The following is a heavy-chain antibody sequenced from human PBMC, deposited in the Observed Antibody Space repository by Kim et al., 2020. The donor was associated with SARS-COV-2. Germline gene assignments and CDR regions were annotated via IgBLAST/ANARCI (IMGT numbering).Heavy chain of an antibody. CDR3: AVPSGSYGTAFDY. V-gene: IGHV1-46*03. D-gene: IGHD1-26*01. CDR2: INPSGGST. CDR1: GYTFTSYY. Sequence: ASVKVSCKASGYTFTSYYMHWVRQAPGQGREWMGIINPSGGSTSYAQKFQGRVTMTRDTSTSTVYMELSSLRSEDTAVYYCAVPSGSYGTAFDYWGQGTLVTVSS. J-gene: IGHJ4*02.